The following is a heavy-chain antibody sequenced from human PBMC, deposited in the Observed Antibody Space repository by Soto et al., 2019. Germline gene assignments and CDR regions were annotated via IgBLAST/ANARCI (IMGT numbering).Heavy chain of an antibody. V-gene: IGHV3-7*01. D-gene: IGHD6-13*01. CDR1: GFTFSSYW. CDR2: IKQDGSEK. CDR3: AREADVAAPDY. Sequence: GGSLRLSCAASGFTFSSYWMSWVRQAPGKGLEWVANIKQDGSEKYYVDSLKGRFTISRDNAKNSLYLQMNSLRAEDTAVYYCAREADVAAPDYWGQGTLVTFSS. J-gene: IGHJ4*02.